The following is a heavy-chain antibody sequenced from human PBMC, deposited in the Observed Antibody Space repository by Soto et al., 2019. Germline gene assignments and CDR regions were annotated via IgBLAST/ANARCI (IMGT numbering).Heavy chain of an antibody. D-gene: IGHD2-2*01. V-gene: IGHV3-9*01. J-gene: IGHJ5*02. Sequence: EVQLVESGGGLVQPGRSLRLSCAASGFTFDDYAMHWVRQGPGKGLEWVSGISSNSGSVGYADSVQGRFIISRDNAQNSLYLQMNSLRPEDTAWYYCAKGQRYCTSASCYFLPRVDDTWGRGTLVTVSS. CDR1: GFTFDDYA. CDR2: ISSNSGSV. CDR3: AKGQRYCTSASCYFLPRVDDT.